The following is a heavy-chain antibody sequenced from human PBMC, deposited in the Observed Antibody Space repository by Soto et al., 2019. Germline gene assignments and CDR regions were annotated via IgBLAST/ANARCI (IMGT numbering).Heavy chain of an antibody. D-gene: IGHD4-17*01. CDR2: IYYSGST. V-gene: IGHV4-30-4*01. CDR3: ARAGDDYGDYVAGWFDP. CDR1: GGSISSGDYY. Sequence: QVQLQESGPGLVKPSQTLSLTCTVSGGSISSGDYYWSWIRQPPGKGLEWIGYIYYSGSTYYNPSLKSRVTISVDTSKNPFSLKLSSVTAADTAVYYCARAGDDYGDYVAGWFDPWGQGTLVTVSS. J-gene: IGHJ5*02.